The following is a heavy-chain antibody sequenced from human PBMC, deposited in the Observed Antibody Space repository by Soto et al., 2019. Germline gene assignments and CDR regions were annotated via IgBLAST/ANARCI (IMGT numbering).Heavy chain of an antibody. CDR1: GFTFSSYW. V-gene: IGHV3-7*01. D-gene: IGHD2-2*02. CDR2: IKQDGSEK. J-gene: IGHJ3*02. CDR3: ARSGGIKRSTSCYTGICGGDCCHDAFDI. Sequence: GGSLRLSCAASGFTFSSYWMSWVRQAPGKGLEWVANIKQDGSEKYYVDSVKGRFTISRDNAKNSLYLQMNSLRAEDTAVYYCARSGGIKRSTSCYTGICGGDCCHDAFDIWGQGTMVTVSS.